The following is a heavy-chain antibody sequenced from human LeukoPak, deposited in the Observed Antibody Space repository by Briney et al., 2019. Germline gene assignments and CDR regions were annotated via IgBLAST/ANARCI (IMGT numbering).Heavy chain of an antibody. Sequence: ASVKVSCKASGYTFTSYDINWVRQATGQGLEWMGWMNPNSGNTGYAQKFQGRVTMTRNTSISTAYMGLSSLRSEDTAVYYCARGRWLRHWFDPWGQGTLVTVSS. CDR2: MNPNSGNT. J-gene: IGHJ5*02. CDR1: GYTFTSYD. CDR3: ARGRWLRHWFDP. D-gene: IGHD5-12*01. V-gene: IGHV1-8*01.